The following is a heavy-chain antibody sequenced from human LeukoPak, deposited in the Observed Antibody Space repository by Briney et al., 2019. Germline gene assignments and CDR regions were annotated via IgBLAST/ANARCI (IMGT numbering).Heavy chain of an antibody. CDR1: GFTFSDYA. J-gene: IGHJ4*02. CDR3: TRDSYSSGWYPDY. V-gene: IGHV3-48*02. Sequence: GGSLRLSCAASGFTFSDYAMNGVRQAPGKGPEWVSYISSGSSTIYYADSVKGRFTISRDNAKNSLYLQMNSLRDEDTAVYYCTRDSYSSGWYPDYWGQGTLVTVSS. D-gene: IGHD6-19*01. CDR2: ISSGSSTI.